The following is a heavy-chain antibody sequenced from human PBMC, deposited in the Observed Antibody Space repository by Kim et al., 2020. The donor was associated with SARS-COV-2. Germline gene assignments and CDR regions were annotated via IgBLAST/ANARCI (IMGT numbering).Heavy chain of an antibody. V-gene: IGHV3-33*05. Sequence: GGSLRLSCAASGFTFSSYGMHWVRQAPGKGLEWVAVISYDGSNKYYADSVKGRFTISRDNSKNTLYLQMNSLRAEDTAVYYCANSFYDSSGIALDYWGQGTLVTVSS. CDR2: ISYDGSNK. D-gene: IGHD3-22*01. J-gene: IGHJ4*02. CDR3: ANSFYDSSGIALDY. CDR1: GFTFSSYG.